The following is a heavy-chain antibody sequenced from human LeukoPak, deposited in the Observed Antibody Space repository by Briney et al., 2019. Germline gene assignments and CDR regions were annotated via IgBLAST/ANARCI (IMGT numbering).Heavy chain of an antibody. CDR2: IIPIFGTA. J-gene: IGHJ4*02. V-gene: IGHV1-69*13. Sequence: SVKVSCKVSGYTLTELSMHWVRQAPGKGLEWMGGIIPIFGTANYAQKFQGRVTITADESTSTAYMELSSLRSEDTAVYYCASAAAAGKYSSYFDYWGQGTLVTVSS. CDR1: GYTLTELS. D-gene: IGHD6-13*01. CDR3: ASAAAAGKYSSYFDY.